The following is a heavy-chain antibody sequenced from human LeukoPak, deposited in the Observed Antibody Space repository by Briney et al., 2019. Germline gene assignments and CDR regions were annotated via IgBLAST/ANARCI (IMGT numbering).Heavy chain of an antibody. Sequence: GASVKVSCKASGGTFGSYAINWVRQAPGQGLEWMGGIIPMFGTAKYAQKLQGRVTITADEFTTTAYMELSSLRSEDTAVYYCARDLRTGSYLEGAVYWGQGTLVSVSS. J-gene: IGHJ4*02. CDR1: GGTFGSYA. CDR2: IIPMFGTA. CDR3: ARDLRTGSYLEGAVY. V-gene: IGHV1-69*13. D-gene: IGHD1-26*01.